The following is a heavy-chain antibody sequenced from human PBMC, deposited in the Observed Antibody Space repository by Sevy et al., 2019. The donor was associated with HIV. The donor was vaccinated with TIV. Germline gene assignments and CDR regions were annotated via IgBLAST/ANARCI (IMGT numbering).Heavy chain of an antibody. J-gene: IGHJ5*02. Sequence: SETLSLTCTVSGGSISNYYWNWIRQPPGKGLEWIGYIYYSGGTNYNPSLRSRVTMSADTSKNQFSLKLSFVTAADTAMYYCARGNSGSYGWFAPWGQGTLVTVSS. CDR2: IYYSGGT. D-gene: IGHD1-26*01. CDR1: GGSISNYY. CDR3: ARGNSGSYGWFAP. V-gene: IGHV4-59*01.